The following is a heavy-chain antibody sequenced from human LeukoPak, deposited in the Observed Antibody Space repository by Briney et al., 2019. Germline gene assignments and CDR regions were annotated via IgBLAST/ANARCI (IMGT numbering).Heavy chain of an antibody. D-gene: IGHD3-22*01. CDR1: GGSISSYY. Sequence: SETLSHTCTVSGGSISSYYWSWIRQPPGKGLEWIGYIYYSGSTNYNPSLKSRVTISVDTSKNQFSLKLSSVTAADTAVYYCARAGSSGYLLDYWGQGTLVTVSS. J-gene: IGHJ4*02. V-gene: IGHV4-59*01. CDR2: IYYSGST. CDR3: ARAGSSGYLLDY.